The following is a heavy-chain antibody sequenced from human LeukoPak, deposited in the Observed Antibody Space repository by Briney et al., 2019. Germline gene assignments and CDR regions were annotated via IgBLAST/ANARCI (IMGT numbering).Heavy chain of an antibody. CDR3: ARTISSSWGYYFDY. D-gene: IGHD6-13*01. J-gene: IGHJ4*02. Sequence: ASVKVSCKASGYTFTSYGISWVRQAPGQGLEWMGWISAYNGNTNYAQKLQGRVTMTTDTSTSTAYVELRSLRSDDTAVYYCARTISSSWGYYFDYWGQGTLVTVSS. V-gene: IGHV1-18*01. CDR2: ISAYNGNT. CDR1: GYTFTSYG.